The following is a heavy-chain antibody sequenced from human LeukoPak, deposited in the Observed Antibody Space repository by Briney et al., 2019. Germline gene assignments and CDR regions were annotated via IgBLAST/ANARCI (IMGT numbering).Heavy chain of an antibody. D-gene: IGHD2-8*01. CDR2: VSLSGLT. V-gene: IGHV4-4*02. CDR3: SRENGAFSPFGY. Sequence: SETLSLTCGVSGGSITSTNWWRWVRQPPGQGLEWIGEVSLSGLTNYNPSLSSRVIMALDTSKNHLSLHLTSVTAADTAVYYCSRENGAFSPFGYWGQGYLVTVLS. J-gene: IGHJ4*02. CDR1: GGSITSTNW.